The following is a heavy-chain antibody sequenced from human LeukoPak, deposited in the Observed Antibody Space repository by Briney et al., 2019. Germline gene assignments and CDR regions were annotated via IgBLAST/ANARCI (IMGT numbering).Heavy chain of an antibody. V-gene: IGHV3-23*01. CDR2: ISGSGGSA. J-gene: IGHJ6*03. CDR3: TKKTAYEILTGYYWGDEYYYYYYYMDV. Sequence: GWSLRRSCSASGFSFSSYTMTWVRQAPGKGLDLVSAISGSGGSAYYADSVKGRFTISRDNSKNTLYLKMNSLRAEDTAVFFFTKKTAYEILTGYYWGDEYYYYYYYMDVWGKGTTVTISS. CDR1: GFSFSSYT. D-gene: IGHD3-9*01.